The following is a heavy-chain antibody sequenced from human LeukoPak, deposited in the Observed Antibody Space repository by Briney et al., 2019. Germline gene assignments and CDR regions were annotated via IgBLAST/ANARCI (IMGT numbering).Heavy chain of an antibody. CDR3: ARVYRPPNAFDI. CDR2: IYYSGST. J-gene: IGHJ3*02. Sequence: SETLSLTCTVSGGSISSGTYYWSWIRQHPGTGLEWIGYIYYSGSTYYNPSLKSRVTISVDTSKNQFSLKLSSVTAADTAVYYCARVYRPPNAFDIWGQGTMVTVSS. CDR1: GGSISSGTYY. V-gene: IGHV4-31*03.